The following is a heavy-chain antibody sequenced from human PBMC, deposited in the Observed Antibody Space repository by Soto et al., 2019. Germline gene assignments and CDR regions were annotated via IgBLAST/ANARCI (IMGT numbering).Heavy chain of an antibody. CDR1: GFTFSSYA. V-gene: IGHV3-30-3*01. J-gene: IGHJ6*02. CDR3: ASGITIFGEASYYGMDV. D-gene: IGHD3-3*01. Sequence: QVQLVESGGGVVQPGRSLRLSCAASGFTFSSYAMHWVRQAPGKGLEWVAVISYDGSNKYYADSVKGRFTISRDNSKNXXYLQMNSMRAEDTAVYYCASGITIFGEASYYGMDVWGQGTTVTVSS. CDR2: ISYDGSNK.